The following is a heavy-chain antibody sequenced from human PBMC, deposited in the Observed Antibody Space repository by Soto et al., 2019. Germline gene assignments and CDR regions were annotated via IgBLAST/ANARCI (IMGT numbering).Heavy chain of an antibody. CDR3: AKSITARPFDY. CDR1: GFTFCSYA. Sequence: GGALRLSRTASGFTFCSYAMGWVRQAPGEGLEWVSGISGSGGNTYYADSVKGRFTISRDNSKNTLYLQMNSLRAEDTAVYYCAKSITARPFDYWGQGALVTVSS. CDR2: ISGSGGNT. J-gene: IGHJ4*02. V-gene: IGHV3-23*01. D-gene: IGHD6-6*01.